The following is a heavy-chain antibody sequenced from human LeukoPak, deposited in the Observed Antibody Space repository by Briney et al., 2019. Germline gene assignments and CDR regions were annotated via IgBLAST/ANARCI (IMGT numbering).Heavy chain of an antibody. V-gene: IGHV3-7*01. J-gene: IGHJ4*02. Sequence: GGSLRLSCAASGFRFNRFSISWVRQTPGKGLEWVANIKQDGSQKEYADSVKGRFAISRDNANNFLDLQMNSLRAEDTGVYYCASVDFDNNAHYHYYLPNWGQGTRVTVSS. CDR2: IKQDGSQK. D-gene: IGHD2/OR15-2a*01. CDR1: GFRFNRFS. CDR3: ASVDFDNNAHYHYYLPN.